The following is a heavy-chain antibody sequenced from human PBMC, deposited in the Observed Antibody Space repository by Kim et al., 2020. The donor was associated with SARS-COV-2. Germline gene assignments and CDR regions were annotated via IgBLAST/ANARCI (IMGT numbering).Heavy chain of an antibody. CDR2: ISGSGGST. V-gene: IGHV3-23*01. CDR1: GFTFSSYA. CDR3: ARGVIITRYAD. Sequence: GGSLRLSCAASGFTFSSYAMSWVRQAPGKGLEWVSAISGSGGSTYYADSVKGRFTISRDNSKNTLYLQMNSLRAEDTAVYYCARGVIITRYADWGQGTLVTVSS. J-gene: IGHJ4*02. D-gene: IGHD3-10*01.